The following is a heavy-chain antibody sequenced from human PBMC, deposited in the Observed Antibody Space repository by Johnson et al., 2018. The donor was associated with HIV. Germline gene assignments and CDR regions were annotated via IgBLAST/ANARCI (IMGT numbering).Heavy chain of an antibody. J-gene: IGHJ3*02. CDR1: GFTFSSYA. Sequence: QVQVVESGGGVVQPGRSLRLSCAASGFTFSSYAMHWVRQAPGKGLEWVAVISYDGSNKYYADSVKGRFTISRDNSKNTLYLQMNSLRAEDTAVYYCAREGEGRAFDIWGQGTMVTVSS. CDR3: AREGEGRAFDI. CDR2: ISYDGSNK. D-gene: IGHD1-26*01. V-gene: IGHV3-30*04.